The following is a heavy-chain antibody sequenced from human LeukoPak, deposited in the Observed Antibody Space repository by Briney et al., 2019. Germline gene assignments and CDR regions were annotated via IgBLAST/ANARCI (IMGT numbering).Heavy chain of an antibody. Sequence: SETLSLTCTVSGGSISSDSYYWGWIRQPPGKGLEWIGSIYYSGSSYYNPSLKSRVTISVDTSKNQFSLKLSSVTAADTAVYYCARSTLTIFGVLPRYYFDYWGQGTLVTVSS. CDR2: IYYSGSS. D-gene: IGHD3-3*01. J-gene: IGHJ4*02. V-gene: IGHV4-39*07. CDR3: ARSTLTIFGVLPRYYFDY. CDR1: GGSISSDSYY.